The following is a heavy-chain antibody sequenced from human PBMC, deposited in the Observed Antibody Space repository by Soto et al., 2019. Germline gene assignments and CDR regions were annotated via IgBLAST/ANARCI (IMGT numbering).Heavy chain of an antibody. CDR1: GFTFNMFS. J-gene: IGHJ6*02. Sequence: GGSLRLSCAASGFTFNMFSINWVRQAPGKGLEWVSYISSDGTYRNYADSVKGRFTISRDNGDNSLYLQMNSLRAEDTAVYFCARDRAWTRFGMDVWGQGTTVTVSS. CDR2: ISSDGTYR. D-gene: IGHD5-12*01. V-gene: IGHV3-21*01. CDR3: ARDRAWTRFGMDV.